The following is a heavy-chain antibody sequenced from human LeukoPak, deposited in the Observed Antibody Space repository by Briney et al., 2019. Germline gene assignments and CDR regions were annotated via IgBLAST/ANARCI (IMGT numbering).Heavy chain of an antibody. CDR3: AREQNGYFRY. J-gene: IGHJ4*02. CDR1: GFSFSSYW. CDR2: INGEGTDA. V-gene: IGHV3-74*01. D-gene: IGHD2-8*01. Sequence: PGGPLRLSCAASGFSFSSYWMHWVRQAPGKGLVWVSYINGEGTDARYADSVKGRFTISRHNSKNTLYLQMNSLRAEDTAVYYCAREQNGYFRYWGQGTLVTVSS.